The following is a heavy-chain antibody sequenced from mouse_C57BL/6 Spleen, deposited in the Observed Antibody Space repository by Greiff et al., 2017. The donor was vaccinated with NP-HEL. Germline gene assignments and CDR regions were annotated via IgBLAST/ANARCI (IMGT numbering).Heavy chain of an antibody. CDR2: IYPGDGDT. D-gene: IGHD1-1*01. Sequence: QVQLQQSGAELVKPGASVKISCKASGYAFSSYWMNWVKQRPGKGLEWIGQIYPGDGDTNYNGKFKGKATLTADKSSSTAYMQLSSLTSEDSAVYFCASDYGSSYRYFDVWGTGTTVTVSS. V-gene: IGHV1-80*01. CDR3: ASDYGSSYRYFDV. CDR1: GYAFSSYW. J-gene: IGHJ1*03.